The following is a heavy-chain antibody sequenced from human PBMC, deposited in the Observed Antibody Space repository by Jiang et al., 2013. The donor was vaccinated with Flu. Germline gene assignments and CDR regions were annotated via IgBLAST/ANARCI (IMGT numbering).Heavy chain of an antibody. CDR3: ARYDFWSGNLYYYYGMDV. CDR1: GFTFSDYY. D-gene: IGHD3-3*01. J-gene: IGHJ6*02. V-gene: IGHV3-11*01. CDR2: ISSSGSTI. Sequence: RLSCAASGFTFSDYYMSWIRQAPGKGLEWVSYISSSGSTIYYADSVKGRFTISRDNAKNSLYLQMNSLRAEDTAVYYCARYDFWSGNLYYYYGMDVWGQGTTVTVSS.